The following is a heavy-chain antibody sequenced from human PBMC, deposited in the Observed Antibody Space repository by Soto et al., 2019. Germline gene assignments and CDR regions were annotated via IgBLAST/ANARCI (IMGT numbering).Heavy chain of an antibody. CDR3: ARGMAGIRYVYYGMDV. CDR1: AFTFSSYG. J-gene: IGHJ6*02. V-gene: IGHV3-33*01. Sequence: XGFLRLSVAASAFTFSSYGMHGVGQAPGKGLEWVAVIWYDGSDKNYADSVKGRFTISRDNSKNTMYLQMNSLRAEDTAVYYCARGMAGIRYVYYGMDVWCQGTTGTVSS. CDR2: IWYDGSDK. D-gene: IGHD6-19*01.